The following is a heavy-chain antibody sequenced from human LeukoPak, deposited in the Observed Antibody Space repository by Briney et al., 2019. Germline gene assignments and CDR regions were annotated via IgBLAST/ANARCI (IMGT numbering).Heavy chain of an antibody. CDR3: ANKRNTAPYYFDY. J-gene: IGHJ4*02. V-gene: IGHV4-4*02. CDR2: IFHSGST. D-gene: IGHD5-18*01. Sequence: SETLSLTCAVSGASIRSQKWWTWVRQPPGKGLEWIGEIFHSGSTTYNPSLESRVTISIDRSKNQFSLKLSSVTAADTAVYYCANKRNTAPYYFDYWGQGTLVTVSS. CDR1: GASIRSQKW.